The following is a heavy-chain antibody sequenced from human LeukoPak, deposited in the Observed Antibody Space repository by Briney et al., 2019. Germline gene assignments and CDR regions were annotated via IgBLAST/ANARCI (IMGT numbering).Heavy chain of an antibody. D-gene: IGHD3-22*01. CDR1: GFTLSSYS. J-gene: IGHJ4*02. V-gene: IGHV3-48*04. CDR2: ISTSSSTI. Sequence: TGGSLRLSCAASGFTLSSYSMNWVRQAPGKGLEWVSYISTSSSTIYYADSVKGRFTISRDNAKNSLYLQMNSLRAEDTAVYYCARGDRYYYDSPFDFWGQGTLVAVSS. CDR3: ARGDRYYYDSPFDF.